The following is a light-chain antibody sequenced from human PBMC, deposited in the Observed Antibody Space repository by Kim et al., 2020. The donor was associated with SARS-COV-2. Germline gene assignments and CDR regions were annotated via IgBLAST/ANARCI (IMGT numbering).Light chain of an antibody. CDR2: RNN. CDR3: SAWDSSLSTWV. Sequence: QTATITCTGNSNHVVDLAPAGLQQHRGHPPKLLFYRNNNRPSGISERLSASRSGNTASLTITGLQPEDEADYYCSAWDSSLSTWVFGGGTKLTVL. V-gene: IGLV10-54*01. CDR1: SNHVVDLA. J-gene: IGLJ3*02.